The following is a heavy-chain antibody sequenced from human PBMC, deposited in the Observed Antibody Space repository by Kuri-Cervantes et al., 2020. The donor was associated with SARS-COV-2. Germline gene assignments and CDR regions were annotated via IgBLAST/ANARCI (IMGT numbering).Heavy chain of an antibody. CDR1: GLNFSSYE. J-gene: IGHJ4*02. CDR2: ISSSGSTI. V-gene: IGHV3-48*03. CDR3: TRMSSGGSPDY. Sequence: GESLKISCVASGLNFSSYEMNWVRQAPGRGLEWASYISSSGSTIYYADSVKGRFTISRDNAKNSLYLQMSSLRVEDTAVYYCTRMSSGGSPDYWGQGTLVTVSS. D-gene: IGHD2-15*01.